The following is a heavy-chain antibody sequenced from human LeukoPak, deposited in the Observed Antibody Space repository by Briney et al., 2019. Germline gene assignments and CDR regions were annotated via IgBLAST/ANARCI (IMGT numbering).Heavy chain of an antibody. J-gene: IGHJ3*02. CDR1: GYSISSGYH. V-gene: IGHV4-38-2*01. CDR2: INHSGST. Sequence: TSETLSLTCAVSGYSISSGYHWGWIRQPPGKGLEWIGEINHSGSTNYNPSLKSRVTISVDTSKNQFSLKLSSVTAADTAVYYCARCKDDSSGSSDEVFDIWGQGTMVTVSS. D-gene: IGHD3-22*01. CDR3: ARCKDDSSGSSDEVFDI.